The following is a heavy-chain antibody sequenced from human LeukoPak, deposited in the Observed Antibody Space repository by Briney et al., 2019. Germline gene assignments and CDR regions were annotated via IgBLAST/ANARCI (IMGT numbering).Heavy chain of an antibody. CDR1: GFTFSTHA. CDR3: ARSAYYDFDY. V-gene: IGHV3-48*01. J-gene: IGHJ4*02. D-gene: IGHD1-26*01. CDR2: ISGSGSDGST. Sequence: QAGGSLRLSCAASGFTFSTHAMHWVRQAPGKGLEWVSGISGSGSDGSTYYADSVKGRFTISRDNAKNSLYLQMNSLRAEDTAVYYCARSAYYDFDYWGQGTLVTVSS.